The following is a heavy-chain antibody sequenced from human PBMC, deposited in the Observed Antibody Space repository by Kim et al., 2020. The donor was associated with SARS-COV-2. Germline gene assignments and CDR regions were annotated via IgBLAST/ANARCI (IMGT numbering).Heavy chain of an antibody. V-gene: IGHV4-4*02. J-gene: IGHJ4*02. Sequence: SETLSLTCAVSGGSISSSNWWSWVRQPPGKGLEWIGEIYHSGSTNYNPSLKSRVTISVDKSKNQFSLKLSSVTAADTAMYYCARSVVVAATFDYWGQGTLVTVSS. D-gene: IGHD2-15*01. CDR2: IYHSGST. CDR3: ARSVVVAATFDY. CDR1: GGSISSSNW.